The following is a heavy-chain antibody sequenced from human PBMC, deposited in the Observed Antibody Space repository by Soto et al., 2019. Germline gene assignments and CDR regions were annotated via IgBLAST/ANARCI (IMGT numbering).Heavy chain of an antibody. J-gene: IGHJ4*02. CDR2: ISYDGSNK. CDR3: AKGYSSSWYQPADY. D-gene: IGHD6-13*01. CDR1: GFTFSSYG. V-gene: IGHV3-30*18. Sequence: QPGRSLRLSCAASGFTFSSYGMHWVRQAPGKGLEWVAVISYDGSNKYYADSVKGRFTISRDNSKNTLYLQMNSLRAEDTAAYYCAKGYSSSWYQPADYWGQGT.